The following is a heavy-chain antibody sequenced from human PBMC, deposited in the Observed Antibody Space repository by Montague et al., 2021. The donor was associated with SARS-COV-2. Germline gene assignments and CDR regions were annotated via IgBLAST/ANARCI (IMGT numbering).Heavy chain of an antibody. V-gene: IGHV4-34*01. Sequence: SETLSLTCAVYGGSFSGYYWSWIRQPPGKGVEWIGEINHSGSTNYNPSLKSRVTISVDTSKNQFSLKLSSVTAADTAVYYCARVAESTYYDFWSGYLRFYYFDYWGQGTLVTVSS. D-gene: IGHD3-3*01. CDR2: INHSGST. CDR1: GGSFSGYY. CDR3: ARVAESTYYDFWSGYLRFYYFDY. J-gene: IGHJ4*02.